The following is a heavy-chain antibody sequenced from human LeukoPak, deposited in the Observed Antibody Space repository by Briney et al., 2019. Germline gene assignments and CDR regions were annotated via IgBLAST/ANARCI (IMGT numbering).Heavy chain of an antibody. CDR1: GFTFGSYS. CDR2: IKSKTDGGTT. D-gene: IGHD2-2*01. J-gene: IGHJ4*02. V-gene: IGHV3-15*01. Sequence: GGSLRLSCAASGFTFGSYSMNWVRQAPGKGLEWVGRIKSKTDGGTTDYAAPVKGRFTISRDDSENTLYLQMNSLKTEDTAIYYCTTEMSAASRSVATAQFDHWGQGTLVTVSS. CDR3: TTEMSAASRSVATAQFDH.